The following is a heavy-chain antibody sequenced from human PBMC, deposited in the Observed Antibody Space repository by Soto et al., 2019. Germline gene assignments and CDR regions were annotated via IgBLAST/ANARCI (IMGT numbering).Heavy chain of an antibody. CDR2: IWYDGSNK. Sequence: QVQLVESGGGVVQPGRSLRLSCAASGFTFSSYGMHWVRQAPGKGLEWVAIIWYDGSNKYYADSVKGRFTISRDNSKNTLYLKMNSLRAEDTAVYYCARDTAAAGTAYGMDVWGQGTTVTVSS. CDR1: GFTFSSYG. D-gene: IGHD6-13*01. J-gene: IGHJ6*02. CDR3: ARDTAAAGTAYGMDV. V-gene: IGHV3-33*01.